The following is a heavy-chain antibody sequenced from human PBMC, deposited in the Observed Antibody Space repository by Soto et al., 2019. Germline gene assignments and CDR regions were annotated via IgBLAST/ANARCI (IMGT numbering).Heavy chain of an antibody. CDR2: ISGSGGST. J-gene: IGHJ6*03. D-gene: IGHD1-26*01. Sequence: GGSLRLSCAASVFTFSSYAMSWVRQAPGKGLEWVSAISGSGGSTYYADSVKGRFTISRDNSKNTLYLQMNSLRAEDTAVYYWAKDPFLATTSYYHMNVGAKGTRVTFS. V-gene: IGHV3-23*01. CDR1: VFTFSSYA. CDR3: AKDPFLATTSYYHMNV.